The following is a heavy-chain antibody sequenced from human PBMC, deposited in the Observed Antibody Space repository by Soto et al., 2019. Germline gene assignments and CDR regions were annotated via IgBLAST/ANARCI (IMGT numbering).Heavy chain of an antibody. CDR1: GGPFSGYS. CDR2: ISSSSRHT. CDR3: ASICTSVSCYKDYDF. Sequence: GGSLRLSCAASGGPFSGYSMSWVRQPPGKGLEWVSYISSSSRHTDSADSVKGRFTISRDNAKNSLYLQMSDLRLEDTAVYYCASICTSVSCYKDYDFWGQGTLVTVSS. V-gene: IGHV3-11*03. D-gene: IGHD2-2*01. J-gene: IGHJ4*02.